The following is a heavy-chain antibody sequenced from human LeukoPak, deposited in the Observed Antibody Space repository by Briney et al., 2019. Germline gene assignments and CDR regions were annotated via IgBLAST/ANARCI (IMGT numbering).Heavy chain of an antibody. V-gene: IGHV1-2*02. Sequence: GASVKVSCKASGYTFTDSYVHWVRQAPGQGLKWMGWINPYSGGTNYAQEFQGRVTMTRDTSISTAYMELSRLTSDDTAVYYCARKSASGYYSNFDYWGQGTLVTVSS. CDR3: ARKSASGYYSNFDY. CDR1: GYTFTDSY. J-gene: IGHJ4*02. CDR2: INPYSGGT. D-gene: IGHD3-22*01.